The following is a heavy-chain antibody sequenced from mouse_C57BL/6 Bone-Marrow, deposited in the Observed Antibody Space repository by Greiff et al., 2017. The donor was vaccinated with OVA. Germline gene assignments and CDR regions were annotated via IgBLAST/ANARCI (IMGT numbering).Heavy chain of an antibody. V-gene: IGHV1-55*01. CDR2: IYPGSGST. D-gene: IGHD2-3*01. J-gene: IGHJ3*01. CDR3: ARRDYDGLAWFAY. Sequence: VQLQQPGAELVKPGASVKMSCKASGYTFTSYWITWVKQRPGQGLEWIGDIYPGSGSTNYNEKFKSKATLTVDTSSSTAYMQLSSLTSEDSAVYYCARRDYDGLAWFAYWGQGTLVTVSA. CDR1: GYTFTSYW.